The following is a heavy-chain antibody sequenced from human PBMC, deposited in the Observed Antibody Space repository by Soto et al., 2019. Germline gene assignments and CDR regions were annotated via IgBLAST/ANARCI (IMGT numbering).Heavy chain of an antibody. Sequence: LQLQESGSGLVKPSQTLSLTCGVSGGSINSGDYAWSWIRQPPGKGLEWMGYIYHSGSTYYNPSLKSRVTILVDRSKNQFSLKLSVVTAADAAVYYCAGIRIAAAGGGLDVWGQGTTVTVSS. V-gene: IGHV4-30-2*01. D-gene: IGHD6-13*01. CDR2: IYHSGST. CDR3: AGIRIAAAGGGLDV. J-gene: IGHJ6*02. CDR1: GGSINSGDYA.